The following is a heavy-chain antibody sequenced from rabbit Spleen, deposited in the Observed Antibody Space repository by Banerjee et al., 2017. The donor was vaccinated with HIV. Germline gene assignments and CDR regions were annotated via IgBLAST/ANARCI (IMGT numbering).Heavy chain of an antibody. CDR2: IYTGSSGFVGAT. D-gene: IGHD1-1*01. CDR1: GVSLNDKDV. V-gene: IGHV1S45*01. CDR3: ARWASSDGYFDL. J-gene: IGHJ4*01. Sequence: QEQLEESGGGLVKPEGSLTLTCKASGVSLNDKDVMCWVRQAPGKGLEWIACIYTGSSGFVGATYYASWAIGRFTISKTSSTAVALQMTSLTAADTATYFCARWASSDGYFDLWGPGTLVTVS.